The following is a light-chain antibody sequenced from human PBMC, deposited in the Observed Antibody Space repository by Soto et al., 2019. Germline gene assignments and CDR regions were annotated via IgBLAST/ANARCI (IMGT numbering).Light chain of an antibody. CDR1: SSDVGGYNY. CDR3: CSYAGSYTFHV. J-gene: IGLJ1*01. Sequence: ALTQPRSVSWSPGQSVTISCTGTSSDVGGYNYVSWYQQHPGKAPKLMVCDVNKRPSGVPDRFSGSKSGNTASLTISGLQAEDEADYYCCSYAGSYTFHVFGTGTKVTVL. V-gene: IGLV2-11*01. CDR2: DVN.